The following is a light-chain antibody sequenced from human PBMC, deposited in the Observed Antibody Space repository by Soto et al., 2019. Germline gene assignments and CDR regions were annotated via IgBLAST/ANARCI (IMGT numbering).Light chain of an antibody. V-gene: IGKV1D-13*01. J-gene: IGKJ3*01. Sequence: AIRLTQSPSSLSASVGDRVTITCRASQGISSALAWYQQTPGKPPKLLIYDASSLEIGVPSRFSGSGSVTDFTLTISSLQPEDFATYYCQQFNNYPFTFGPGTKVDIK. CDR3: QQFNNYPFT. CDR2: DAS. CDR1: QGISSA.